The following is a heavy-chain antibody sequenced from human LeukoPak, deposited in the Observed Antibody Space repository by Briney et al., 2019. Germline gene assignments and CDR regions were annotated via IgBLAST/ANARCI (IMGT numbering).Heavy chain of an antibody. Sequence: GGSLRLSCAASGFAFSSYGMHWVRQAPGKGLEWVAVIWYDGSNKYYADSVKGRFTISRDNSKNTLYLQMNSLRAEDTAVYYCARDPEYCSGGSCYLANWFDPWGQGTLVTVSS. D-gene: IGHD2-15*01. CDR2: IWYDGSNK. CDR1: GFAFSSYG. CDR3: ARDPEYCSGGSCYLANWFDP. J-gene: IGHJ5*02. V-gene: IGHV3-33*01.